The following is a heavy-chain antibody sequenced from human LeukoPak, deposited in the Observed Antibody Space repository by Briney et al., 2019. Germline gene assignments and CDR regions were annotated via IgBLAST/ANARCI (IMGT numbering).Heavy chain of an antibody. CDR2: ISGSGGST. J-gene: IGHJ4*02. CDR1: GFTFSSYA. CDR3: TRDWLDASLDY. Sequence: GSLRLSCAASGFTFSSYAMCWVRQAPGKGLEWVSAISGSGGSTYYADSVKGRFTISRDNSKNTLYLQMNSLRAEDTAIYYCTRDWLDASLDYWGQGVLVTVSS. D-gene: IGHD6-19*01. V-gene: IGHV3-23*01.